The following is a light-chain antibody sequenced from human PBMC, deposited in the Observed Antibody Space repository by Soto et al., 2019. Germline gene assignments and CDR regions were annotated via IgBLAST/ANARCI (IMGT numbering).Light chain of an antibody. Sequence: QSVLTQPASGSGSPGQSITISFTGNNSDVGAYNYDSWYQQHHPGEAPKLIIYDVSHRPSGVSNRFSGSKSGNTASLTISGLQTEDEADYYCSSYIRATNYVFGTGTKVTV. CDR1: NSDVGAYNY. V-gene: IGLV2-14*03. CDR2: DVS. CDR3: SSYIRATNYV. J-gene: IGLJ1*01.